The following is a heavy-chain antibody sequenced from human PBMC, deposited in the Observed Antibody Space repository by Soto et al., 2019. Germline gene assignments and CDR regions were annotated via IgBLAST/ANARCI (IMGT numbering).Heavy chain of an antibody. CDR1: GFTVSSYS. V-gene: IGHV3-21*01. D-gene: IGHD6-13*01. CDR3: ASSYSSSWPFDY. J-gene: IGHJ4*02. Sequence: GGSLRLGCAASGFTVSSYSMNWVRQAPGKGLEWVSSISSSSSYIYYADSVKGRFTISRDNAKNSLYLQMNSLRAEDTAVYYCASSYSSSWPFDYWGQGTLVTVSS. CDR2: ISSSSSYI.